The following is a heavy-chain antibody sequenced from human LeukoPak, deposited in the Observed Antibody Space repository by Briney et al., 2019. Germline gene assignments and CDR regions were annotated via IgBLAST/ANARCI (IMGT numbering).Heavy chain of an antibody. CDR3: ARHFTRGARLY. CDR1: GGSIGSYY. V-gene: IGHV4-59*08. D-gene: IGHD3-10*01. CDR2: IYYSGST. J-gene: IGHJ4*02. Sequence: PSETLSLTCTVSGGSIGSYYWSWIRQPPGKGLEWIGYIYYSGSTNYNPSLKSRVTISVDTSKNQFSLKLSSVTAADTAVYYCARHFTRGARLYWGQGTLVTVSS.